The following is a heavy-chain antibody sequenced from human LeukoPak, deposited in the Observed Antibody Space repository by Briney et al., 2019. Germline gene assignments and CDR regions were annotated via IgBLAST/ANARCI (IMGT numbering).Heavy chain of an antibody. D-gene: IGHD4-17*01. J-gene: IGHJ5*02. CDR2: INPNSGGT. V-gene: IGHV1-2*06. Sequence: ASVKVSCKASGYTSTGYYMHWVRQAPGQGLEWMGRINPNSGGTNYAQKFQGRVTMTRDTSISTAYMELSRLRSDDTAVYYCARDSHDDYGDYVWFDPWGQGTLVTVSS. CDR1: GYTSTGYY. CDR3: ARDSHDDYGDYVWFDP.